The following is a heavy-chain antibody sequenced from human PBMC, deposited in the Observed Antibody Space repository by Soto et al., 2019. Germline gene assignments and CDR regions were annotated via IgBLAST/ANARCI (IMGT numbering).Heavy chain of an antibody. V-gene: IGHV1-46*01. D-gene: IGHD6-13*01. CDR2: INPGSRIT. CDR3: ARDAYGVAAAGLRIYYYYYYGMDV. CDR1: GYTFTNYF. J-gene: IGHJ6*02. Sequence: GASVKVSCKTSGYTFTNYFVHWVRQAPGQGLEWMGAINPGSRITNYALKFQGRVTMTTDTSTSTAYMELRSLRSDDTAVYYCARDAYGVAAAGLRIYYYYYYGMDVWGQGTTVTVSS.